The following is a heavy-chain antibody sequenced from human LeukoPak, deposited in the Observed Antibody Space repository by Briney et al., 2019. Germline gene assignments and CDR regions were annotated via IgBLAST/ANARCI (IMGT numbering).Heavy chain of an antibody. CDR3: ATYTAMVTGTFDY. CDR1: GGTFRSYA. V-gene: IGHV1-69*01. D-gene: IGHD5-18*01. J-gene: IGHJ4*02. CDR2: IIPIFGTA. Sequence: SVKVSCKASGGTFRSYAISWVRQAPGQGLEWVGGIIPIFGTANYAQKFQGRVTITADESTSTAYMELSSLRSEDTAVYCCATYTAMVTGTFDYWGQGTLVTVSS.